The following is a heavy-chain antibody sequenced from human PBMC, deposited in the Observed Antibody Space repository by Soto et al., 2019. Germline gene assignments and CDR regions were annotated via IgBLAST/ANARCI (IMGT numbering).Heavy chain of an antibody. CDR2: ISYDSDTI. CDR3: TKGGHLDY. V-gene: IGHV3-48*01. CDR1: GFTFGTYS. J-gene: IGHJ4*02. D-gene: IGHD3-10*01. Sequence: GGSLRLSCAGSGFTFGTYSMNWVRQAAGKGLEWIAYISYDSDTIQYANSVKGRFTISRDNSKNTLFLQMNSLRAEDTAIYYCTKGGHLDYWGPGTLVTVSS.